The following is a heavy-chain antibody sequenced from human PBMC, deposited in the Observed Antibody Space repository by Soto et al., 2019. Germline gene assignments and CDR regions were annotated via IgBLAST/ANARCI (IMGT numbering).Heavy chain of an antibody. CDR1: GFTFSSYG. D-gene: IGHD2-15*01. CDR2: ISYDGSNK. J-gene: IGHJ6*02. CDR3: AKDQDIVVVVAARYGMDV. Sequence: LRLSCAASGFTFSSYGMHWVRQAPGKGLEWVAVISYDGSNKYYADSVKGRFTISRDNSKNTLYLQMNSLRAEDTAVYYCAKDQDIVVVVAARYGMDVWGQGTTVTVSS. V-gene: IGHV3-30*18.